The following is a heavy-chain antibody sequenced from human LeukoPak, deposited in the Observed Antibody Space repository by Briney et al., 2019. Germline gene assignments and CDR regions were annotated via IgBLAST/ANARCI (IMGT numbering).Heavy chain of an antibody. J-gene: IGHJ4*02. D-gene: IGHD1-26*01. CDR3: ATTPRETAPIDY. CDR2: ISYDGSNK. Sequence: PGGSLRLSCAASGFTFTIFGLNWVRQAPGKGPEWVAVISYDGSNKYYADSVKGRFTISRDNSKNTLYLQMNSLRAEDTAVYYCATTPRETAPIDYWGQGTLVTVSS. CDR1: GFTFTIFG. V-gene: IGHV3-30*03.